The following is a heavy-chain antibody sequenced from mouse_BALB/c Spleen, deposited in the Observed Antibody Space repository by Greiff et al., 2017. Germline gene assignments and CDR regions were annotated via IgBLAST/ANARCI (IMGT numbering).Heavy chain of an antibody. CDR2: ISSGGGST. V-gene: IGHV5-12-1*01. J-gene: IGHJ4*01. CDR3: ARDEGSYAMDY. Sequence: EVQVVESGGGLVKPGGSLKLSCAASGFAFSSYDMSWVRQTPEKRLEWVAYISSGGGSTYYPDTVKGRFTISRDNAKNTLYLQMSSLKSEDTAMYYCARDEGSYAMDYWGQGTSVTVSS. CDR1: GFAFSSYD.